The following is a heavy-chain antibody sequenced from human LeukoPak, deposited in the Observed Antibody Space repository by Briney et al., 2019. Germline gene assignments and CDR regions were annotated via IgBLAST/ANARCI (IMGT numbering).Heavy chain of an antibody. J-gene: IGHJ5*02. D-gene: IGHD3-22*01. CDR2: IGGSGGST. Sequence: TGGSLRLSCAASGFTFSSYAMSWVRQAPGKGLEWVSAIGGSGGSTYYADSVKGRFTISRDNSKNTLYLQMNSLRAEDTAVYYCAKVPITSSGYSFAVLGWFDPWGQGTLVTVSS. CDR1: GFTFSSYA. V-gene: IGHV3-23*01. CDR3: AKVPITSSGYSFAVLGWFDP.